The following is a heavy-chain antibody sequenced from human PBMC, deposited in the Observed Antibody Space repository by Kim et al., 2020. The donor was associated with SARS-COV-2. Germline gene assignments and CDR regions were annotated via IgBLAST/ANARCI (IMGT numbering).Heavy chain of an antibody. CDR2: ISAYNGNT. Sequence: ASVKVSCKASGYTFTSYGISWVRQAPGQGLEWMGWISAYNGNTNYAQKLQGRVTMTTDTSTSTAYMELRSLRSDDTAVYYCASARQNGQVAGTGYYGMDVWGQGTTVTVSS. CDR3: ASARQNGQVAGTGYYGMDV. J-gene: IGHJ6*02. D-gene: IGHD6-19*01. V-gene: IGHV1-18*01. CDR1: GYTFTSYG.